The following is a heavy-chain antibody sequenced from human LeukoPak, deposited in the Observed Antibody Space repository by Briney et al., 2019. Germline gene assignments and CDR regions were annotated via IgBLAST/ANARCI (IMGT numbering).Heavy chain of an antibody. D-gene: IGHD2-2*01. CDR3: ARVSCSSTSCRSKFLDY. J-gene: IGHJ4*02. Sequence: ASVKVSCKASGYTFTNYDINWVRQATGQGLEWMGWMNPNSGNTGYAQKFQDRVTMTRNTSISTAYMELSSLRSEDTAFYYCARVSCSSTSCRSKFLDYWGQGTLVTVSS. CDR1: GYTFTNYD. CDR2: MNPNSGNT. V-gene: IGHV1-8*01.